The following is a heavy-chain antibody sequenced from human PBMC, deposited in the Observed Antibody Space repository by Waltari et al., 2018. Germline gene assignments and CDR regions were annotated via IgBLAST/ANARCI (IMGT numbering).Heavy chain of an antibody. CDR1: GGSISSSSYY. D-gene: IGHD1-26*01. J-gene: IGHJ3*02. Sequence: QQQLQASGPGLVKPSETRSLTCTVAGGSISSSSYYWGWMRQPPGKGLEWMGSIYYSGRTDYNPSSMSPFTISLDTSTNQFSLQLSYGPAADTAVDYCRTSGSQGDAAFDIWGQGTLVTVSS. V-gene: IGHV4-39*01. CDR3: RTSGSQGDAAFDI. CDR2: IYYSGRT.